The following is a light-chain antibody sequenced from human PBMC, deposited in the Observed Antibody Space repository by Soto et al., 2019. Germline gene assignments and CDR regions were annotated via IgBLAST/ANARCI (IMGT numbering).Light chain of an antibody. V-gene: IGKV1-5*03. CDR3: QQYNDNWT. J-gene: IGKJ1*01. CDR1: QSVSRW. CDR2: KAS. Sequence: DIQMTQSPSTLSASVGDRVTITCRASQSVSRWLAWYQQKPGKAPKLLIYKASTLESGVPSRFSGSGSGAVFALAISSLQPDDSATYYCQQYNDNWTFGQGTKVEIK.